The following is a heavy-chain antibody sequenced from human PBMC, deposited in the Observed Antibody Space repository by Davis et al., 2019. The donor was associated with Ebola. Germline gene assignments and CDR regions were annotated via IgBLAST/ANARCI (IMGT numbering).Heavy chain of an antibody. Sequence: ASVKVPCKATGYNFNHYYVNWVRQAPGQGLEWMGIINPQFGTTTYAQKFQGRITMTRDTSTTTLYMELSSLNSEDTAVYYCAKAFLGGRSHFENWGQGTLVTVSS. V-gene: IGHV1-46*02. J-gene: IGHJ1*01. CDR3: AKAFLGGRSHFEN. CDR2: INPQFGTT. D-gene: IGHD2/OR15-2a*01. CDR1: GYNFNHYY.